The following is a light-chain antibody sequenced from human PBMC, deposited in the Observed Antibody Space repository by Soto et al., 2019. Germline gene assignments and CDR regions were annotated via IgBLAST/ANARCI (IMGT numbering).Light chain of an antibody. CDR3: QQYYSTPWT. CDR2: WAS. J-gene: IGKJ1*01. V-gene: IGKV4-1*01. Sequence: EIVMTQSPDSRAVSLGESSIINCKSSQSVLYSSNSKNYLAWYQQKPGQPPKLLIYWASTRESGVPDRFSGSGSGTDFTLTISSLQAEDVAVYYCQQYYSTPWTFGQGTKVEIK. CDR1: QSVLYSSNSKNY.